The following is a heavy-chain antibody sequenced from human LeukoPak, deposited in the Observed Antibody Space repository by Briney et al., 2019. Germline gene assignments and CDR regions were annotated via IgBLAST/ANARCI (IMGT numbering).Heavy chain of an antibody. Sequence: QPGGSLRLSCAASGLTFSGSAMHWVRPASGKGLEWVGRIRSKANSYATASGAWVKGKFTIPRDSSKNTAYLQMNSLKTEDTAVYYCYTYYYGSGSYNPPFYFDYWGQGTLVTVSS. CDR1: GLTFSGSA. V-gene: IGHV3-73*01. D-gene: IGHD3-10*01. CDR2: IRSKANSYAT. CDR3: YTYYYGSGSYNPPFYFDY. J-gene: IGHJ4*02.